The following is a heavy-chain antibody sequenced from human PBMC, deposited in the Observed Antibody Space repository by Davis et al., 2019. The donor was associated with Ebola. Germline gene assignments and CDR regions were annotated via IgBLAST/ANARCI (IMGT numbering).Heavy chain of an antibody. CDR1: VYTLTSYY. J-gene: IGHJ4*02. Sequence: SVPVSCKASVYTLTSYYMHWVRQAPGQGLEWMGIINPSGGSTSYAQKFQGRVTMTRDTSTSTVYMELSSLRSEDTAVYYCAREYRTGELDYWGQGTLVTVSS. V-gene: IGHV1-46*01. CDR2: INPSGGST. D-gene: IGHD7-27*01. CDR3: AREYRTGELDY.